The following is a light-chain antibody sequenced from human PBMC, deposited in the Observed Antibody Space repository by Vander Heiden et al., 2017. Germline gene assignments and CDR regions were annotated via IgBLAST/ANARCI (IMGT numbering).Light chain of an antibody. CDR3: AAWDDSLNGPHVV. CDR2: SNN. V-gene: IGLV1-44*01. J-gene: IGLJ2*01. CDR1: TSNIGRKT. Sequence: SLPTQPPLASATAVQRATILFHGSTSNIGRKTVNWYHQPPGTDPKLRIYSNNQRPAGVPDRFSGSKSGTSASLAISGLQSEDEADYYCAAWDDSLNGPHVVFGGGTKLTVL.